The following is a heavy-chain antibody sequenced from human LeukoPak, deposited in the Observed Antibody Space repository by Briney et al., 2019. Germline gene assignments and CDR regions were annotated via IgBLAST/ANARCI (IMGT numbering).Heavy chain of an antibody. J-gene: IGHJ4*02. Sequence: GGTLRLSCAASGFMFSTYWMTWVRQAPGKGLEWVANIKPDGSETYYVDSVKGRFTISRDNTKNLLYLQMNSLRGEDAAVYHCGGFGYEAGVDLWGQGTLVSVSS. V-gene: IGHV3-7*01. CDR3: GGFGYEAGVDL. CDR1: GFMFSTYW. CDR2: IKPDGSET. D-gene: IGHD2-15*01.